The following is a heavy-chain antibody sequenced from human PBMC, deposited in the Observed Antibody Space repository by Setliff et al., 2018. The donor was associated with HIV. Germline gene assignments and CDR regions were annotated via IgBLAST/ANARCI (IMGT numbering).Heavy chain of an antibody. V-gene: IGHV4-4*07. D-gene: IGHD3-10*01. CDR2: IYASGST. J-gene: IGHJ4*02. Sequence: PSETLSLTCTLSGGSFGDYHWSWIRQPAGRGLEWIGRIYASGSTNYNPSLRSRAAISVDSSKNQFSLRLSSVTAADTAVYYCVCGEAYTHDDSVVSDFDFWGQGTPVTVSS. CDR1: GGSFGDYH. CDR3: VCGEAYTHDDSVVSDFDF.